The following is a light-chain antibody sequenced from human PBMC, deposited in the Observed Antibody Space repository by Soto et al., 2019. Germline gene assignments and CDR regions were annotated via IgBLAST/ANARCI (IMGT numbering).Light chain of an antibody. CDR2: DAS. CDR1: QSVSSY. J-gene: IGKJ3*01. CDR3: QQRSNWPRT. Sequence: EIVLTQSPATLSLSPGERATLSCRASQSVSSYLAWYQQKPGQAPRLLIYDASNRATGIPARFSGSGSGTDFTRTISSLEPEDFAVYYCQQRSNWPRTFGPGTKVDIK. V-gene: IGKV3-11*01.